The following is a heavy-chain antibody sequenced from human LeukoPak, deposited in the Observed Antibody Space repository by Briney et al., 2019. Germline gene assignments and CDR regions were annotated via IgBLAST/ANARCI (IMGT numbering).Heavy chain of an antibody. CDR3: ARIWVVVPAANRYYYYYGMDV. V-gene: IGHV1-2*06. CDR1: GYTFTGYY. J-gene: IGHJ6*02. D-gene: IGHD2-2*01. Sequence: ASVKVSCKASGYTFTGYYMHWVRQAPGQGLEWMGRINPNSGGTNYAQKFQGRVTMTRDTSISTAYMELSSLRSEDTAVYYCARIWVVVPAANRYYYYYGMDVWGQGTTVTVSS. CDR2: INPNSGGT.